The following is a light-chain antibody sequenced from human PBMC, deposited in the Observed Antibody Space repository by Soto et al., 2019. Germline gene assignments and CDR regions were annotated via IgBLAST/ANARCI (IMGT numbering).Light chain of an antibody. CDR2: KAS. CDR1: QSISSW. Sequence: DIQMTQSPSTLSASVGDRVTIICRASQSISSWLAWYQQKPGKAPKLLIYKASSLESGVPSRFSGSGSGTEFTLTISSLQPDDFATYYCQQSYSSPPTFGQGTKVDIK. CDR3: QQSYSSPPT. J-gene: IGKJ1*01. V-gene: IGKV1-5*03.